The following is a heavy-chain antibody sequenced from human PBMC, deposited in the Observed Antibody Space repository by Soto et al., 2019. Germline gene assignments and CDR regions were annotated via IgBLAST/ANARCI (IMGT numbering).Heavy chain of an antibody. CDR2: IYHSGST. V-gene: IGHV4-30-2*01. Sequence: SETLSLTCAVSGGSISSGGYSWSWIRQPPGKGLEWIGYIYHSGSTYHNPSLKSRVTISVDRSKNQFSLKLSSVTAADTAVYYCARSRGWKTAYDSWGQGTLVTVSS. D-gene: IGHD6-19*01. J-gene: IGHJ5*02. CDR3: ARSRGWKTAYDS. CDR1: GGSISSGGYS.